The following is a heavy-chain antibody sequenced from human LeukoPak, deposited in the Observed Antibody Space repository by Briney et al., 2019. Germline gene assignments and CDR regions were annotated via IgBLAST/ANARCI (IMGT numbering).Heavy chain of an antibody. CDR3: ANRNYYLDS. CDR1: GFVFSNYW. V-gene: IGHV3-23*01. Sequence: GGSLRLSCAASGFVFSNYWMHWVRQAPGKGLEWVSTISTSGDGTYYADSVKGRSIISRDNSKNTLFLQMNSLRAEDTAVYYCANRNYYLDSWGQGTLVTVSS. CDR2: ISTSGDGT. J-gene: IGHJ4*02.